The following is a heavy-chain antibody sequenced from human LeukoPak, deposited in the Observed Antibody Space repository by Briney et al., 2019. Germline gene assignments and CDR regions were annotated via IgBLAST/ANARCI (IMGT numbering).Heavy chain of an antibody. CDR1: GFTFSFYS. D-gene: IGHD6-19*01. CDR2: ISSSSNYI. CDR3: AKDMGSGWLNWEYFQH. J-gene: IGHJ1*01. Sequence: GGSLRLSCAASGFTFSFYSMNWVRQAPGKGLEWISSISSSSNYIYYADSVKGRFTISRDNAKNSLYLQMNSLRAEDTAVYYCAKDMGSGWLNWEYFQHWGQGTLVTVSS. V-gene: IGHV3-21*04.